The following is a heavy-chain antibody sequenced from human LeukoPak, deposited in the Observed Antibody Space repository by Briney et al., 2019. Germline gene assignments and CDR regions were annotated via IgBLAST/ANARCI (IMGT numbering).Heavy chain of an antibody. CDR2: IYYSGST. J-gene: IGHJ3*02. Sequence: SETLSLTCTVSGGSISSGSYYWGWIRQPPGKGLEWFGSIYYSGSTYYNPSLKSRVTISVDTSKNQFSLKLSSVTAADTAVYYCASHYCSSTSCYRGRAFDIWGQGTMVTVSS. CDR3: ASHYCSSTSCYRGRAFDI. CDR1: GGSISSGSYY. D-gene: IGHD2-2*01. V-gene: IGHV4-39*01.